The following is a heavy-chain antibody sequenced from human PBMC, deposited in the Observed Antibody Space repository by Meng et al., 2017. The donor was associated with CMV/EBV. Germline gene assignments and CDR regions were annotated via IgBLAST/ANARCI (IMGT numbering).Heavy chain of an antibody. D-gene: IGHD2-2*01. CDR2: ISYDGSNK. CDR1: VFTFSSYA. V-gene: IGHV3-30*14. J-gene: IGHJ6*02. CDR3: ARDCSSTSCYYLGGMDV. Sequence: GESLKISCAASVFTFSSYAMHWVRQAPGKGLEWVAVISYDGSNKYYADSVKGRFTISRDNSKNTLYLQMNSLRAEDTAVYYCARDCSSTSCYYLGGMDVWGQGTTVTVSS.